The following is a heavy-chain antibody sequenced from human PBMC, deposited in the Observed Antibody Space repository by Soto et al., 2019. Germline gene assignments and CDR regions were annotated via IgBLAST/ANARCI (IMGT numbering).Heavy chain of an antibody. CDR2: ISGSGGST. J-gene: IGHJ4*02. Sequence: GGSLRLSCAASGFTFSSYAMSWVRQAPGKGLEWVSAISGSGGSTYYADSVKGRLTISRDNSKNTLYLQMNSLRAEDTAVYDCAKVGVRVIAAAGNYWGQGTLVTVSS. CDR1: GFTFSSYA. D-gene: IGHD6-13*01. V-gene: IGHV3-23*01. CDR3: AKVGVRVIAAAGNY.